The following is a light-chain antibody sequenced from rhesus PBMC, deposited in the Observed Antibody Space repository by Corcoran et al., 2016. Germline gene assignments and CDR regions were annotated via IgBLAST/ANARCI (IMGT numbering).Light chain of an antibody. CDR3: CFRTSGDKYI. V-gene: IGLV2-13*03. J-gene: IGLJ1*01. CDR2: EEN. Sequence: QAAPTQSPSVSESPGPSVTISCTGTSSDIGGYNRVSWYQQHPGKAPKLMIFEENKRPSGVSDRFSGSKSGNTASLTISGLQAEDEAHYYCCFRTSGDKYIFGTGTRLTVL. CDR1: SSDIGGYNR.